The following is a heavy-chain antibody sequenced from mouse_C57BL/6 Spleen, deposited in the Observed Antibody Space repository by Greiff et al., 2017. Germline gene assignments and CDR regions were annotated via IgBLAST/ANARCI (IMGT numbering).Heavy chain of an antibody. J-gene: IGHJ4*01. CDR3: ARDKRNWDDAMDY. CDR1: GFTFTDYY. Sequence: EVKLQESGGGLVQPGGSLSLSCAASGFTFTDYYMSWVRQPPGKALEWLGFIRNKANGYTTEYSASVKGRFTISRDNSQSILYLQMNALRAEDSATYYCARDKRNWDDAMDYWGQGTSVTVSS. CDR2: IRNKANGYTT. V-gene: IGHV7-3*01. D-gene: IGHD4-1*01.